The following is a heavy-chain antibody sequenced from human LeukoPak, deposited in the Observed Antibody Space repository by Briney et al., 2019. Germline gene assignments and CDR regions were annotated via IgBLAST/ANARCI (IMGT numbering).Heavy chain of an antibody. V-gene: IGHV4-4*02. CDR2: IYHSGST. CDR3: ARARRQWLVGATIRGDNPPYYFDY. D-gene: IGHD6-19*01. J-gene: IGHJ4*02. CDR1: GGSISSSNW. Sequence: PSGTLSLTCAVSGGSISSSNWWSWVRQPPGKGLEWIGEIYHSGSTNYNPSLKSRVTISVDKSKNQFSLKLSSVTAADTAVYYCARARRQWLVGATIRGDNPPYYFDYWGQGTLVTVSS.